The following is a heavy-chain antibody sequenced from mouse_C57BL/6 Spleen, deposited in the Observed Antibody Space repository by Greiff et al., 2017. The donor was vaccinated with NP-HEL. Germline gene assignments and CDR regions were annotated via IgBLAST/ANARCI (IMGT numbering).Heavy chain of an antibody. Sequence: VKLQQPGAELVKPGASVKLSCKASGYTFTSYWMHWVKQRPGQGLEWIGMIHPNSGSTNYNEKFKSKATLTVDKSSSTAYMQLSSLTSEDSAVYYCARDRDWYFDVWGTGTTVTVSS. V-gene: IGHV1-64*01. CDR1: GYTFTSYW. CDR3: ARDRDWYFDV. J-gene: IGHJ1*03. CDR2: IHPNSGST.